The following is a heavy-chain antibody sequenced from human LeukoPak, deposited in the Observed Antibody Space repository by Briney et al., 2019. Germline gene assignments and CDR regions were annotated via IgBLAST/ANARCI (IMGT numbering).Heavy chain of an antibody. J-gene: IGHJ4*02. CDR3: ASFLGYCLNDACYKGRYFDY. D-gene: IGHD2-8*01. CDR2: ISSSSSTI. Sequence: PGGSLRLSCAASGFTFSSYSMNWVRQAPGKGLEWVSYISSSSSTIYYADSVKGRFTISRDNAKNSLYLQMNSLRAEDTAVYYCASFLGYCLNDACYKGRYFDYWGQGTLVTVSS. CDR1: GFTFSSYS. V-gene: IGHV3-48*04.